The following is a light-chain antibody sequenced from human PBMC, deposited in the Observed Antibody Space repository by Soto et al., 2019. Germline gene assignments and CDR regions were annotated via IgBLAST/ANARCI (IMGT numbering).Light chain of an antibody. CDR2: GAS. J-gene: IGKJ1*01. V-gene: IGKV3-20*01. CDR3: QHYGSSLWT. Sequence: XSPGERATLSCRASQSVSSSYLAWYQQKPGQAPRLLIYGASRRATGIPDRFSGSGSGTDFTLTISRLEPEDFAVYYCQHYGSSLWTFGQGTKVEIK. CDR1: QSVSSSY.